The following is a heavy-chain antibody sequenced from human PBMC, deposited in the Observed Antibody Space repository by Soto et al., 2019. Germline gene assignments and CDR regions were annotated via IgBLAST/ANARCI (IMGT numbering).Heavy chain of an antibody. CDR1: GFTFPKYE. CDR3: ARDGANSSSWYFDL. J-gene: IGHJ2*01. D-gene: IGHD6-13*01. V-gene: IGHV3-48*03. CDR2: IDDSGSLR. Sequence: EAQLVESGGGLVQPGGSLRLSCAASGFTFPKYEMNWVRQATGKGLEWLSYIDDSGSLRYYADSVKGRFSISRDNAKNSRYLQMNSLRAEDTAVYYFARDGANSSSWYFDLWGSGTQVIVSS.